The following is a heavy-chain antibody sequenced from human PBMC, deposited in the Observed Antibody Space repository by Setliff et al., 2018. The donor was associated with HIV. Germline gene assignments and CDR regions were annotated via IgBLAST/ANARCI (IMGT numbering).Heavy chain of an antibody. CDR3: ARCFTIFGVYYCGRTKGGSKHGSFWDS. D-gene: IGHD3-3*01. J-gene: IGHJ5*02. CDR1: GGSFSGFY. CDR2: INHSGKT. V-gene: IGHV4-34*01. Sequence: SETLSLTCAVYGGSFSGFYWSWIRQAPGKGLEWIGEINHSGKTNYNPSLKSRITLSVDTSENQFALKLASVTAADTAVYYCARCFTIFGVYYCGRTKGGSKHGSFWDSWGQGILVTVSS.